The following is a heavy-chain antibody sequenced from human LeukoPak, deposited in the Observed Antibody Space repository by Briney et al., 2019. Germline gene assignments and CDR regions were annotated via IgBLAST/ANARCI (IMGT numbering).Heavy chain of an antibody. Sequence: ASETLSLTCTVSGGSIRSGGYYWSWIRQHPGKGLEWIGYIYYNGVTYYNPSLKSRVTISVDTSKNQFSLELSSVTAADTAVYYCARNGAGIAAAPYYYAMDVWGXGTTVTVSS. D-gene: IGHD6-13*01. CDR3: ARNGAGIAAAPYYYAMDV. V-gene: IGHV4-31*03. J-gene: IGHJ6*04. CDR2: IYYNGVT. CDR1: GGSIRSGGYY.